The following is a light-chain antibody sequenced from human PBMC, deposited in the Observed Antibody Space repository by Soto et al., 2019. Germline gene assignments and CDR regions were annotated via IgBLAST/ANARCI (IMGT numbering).Light chain of an antibody. CDR1: QSIRSN. CDR3: QRFGTSPPWT. V-gene: IGKV3-20*01. Sequence: EIVMTQSPDTLSVSPGEGATLSCRVSQSIRSNLAWYQQRPGQAPRLLMYGASTRATGIPDRFSGSGSGTDFTLTITRLEPEDFAVYYCQRFGTSPPWTFGQGTKVDIK. J-gene: IGKJ1*01. CDR2: GAS.